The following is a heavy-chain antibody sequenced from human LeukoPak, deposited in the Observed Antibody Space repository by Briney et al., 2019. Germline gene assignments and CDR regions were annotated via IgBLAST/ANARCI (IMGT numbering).Heavy chain of an antibody. CDR1: GYTFTRYG. Sequence: ASVKVSCKASGYTFTRYGISWVRQAPGQGLEWIGWISDHTGNTKYAQKVQGRVTMTTDTSTSTAYMELRSLRSGDTAVYYCAREASGAPGTREFDYWGQGTLVTVSS. CDR2: ISDHTGNT. V-gene: IGHV1-18*01. J-gene: IGHJ4*02. CDR3: AREASGAPGTREFDY. D-gene: IGHD6-13*01.